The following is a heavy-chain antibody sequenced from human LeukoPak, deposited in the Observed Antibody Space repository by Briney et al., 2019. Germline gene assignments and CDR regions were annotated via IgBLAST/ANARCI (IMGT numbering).Heavy chain of an antibody. Sequence: ASVKVSCKASGYTFTSYYMHWVRQAPGQGLEWMGIINPSGGSTSYAQKFQGRVTMTRDTSTSTVYMELSSLRSEDTAVYYCARGGPDIVVVVAATLDYWGQGTLVTVSS. CDR3: ARGGPDIVVVVAATLDY. V-gene: IGHV1-46*01. CDR2: INPSGGST. CDR1: GYTFTSYY. D-gene: IGHD2-15*01. J-gene: IGHJ4*02.